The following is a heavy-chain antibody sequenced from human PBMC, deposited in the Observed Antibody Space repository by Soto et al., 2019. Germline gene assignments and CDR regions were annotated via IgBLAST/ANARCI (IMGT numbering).Heavy chain of an antibody. V-gene: IGHV3-33*01. D-gene: IGHD5-12*01. CDR1: GFTFSSYG. Sequence: QVQLVESGGGVVQPGRSLRLSCAASGFTFSSYGMHWVRQAPGKGLEWVAVIWYDGSNKYYADSVKGRFIISRDNSKNTLYLQMHSLRAEDTAVYYCARDQHSCYQIYYGMDVWGQGTTVTVSS. CDR3: ARDQHSCYQIYYGMDV. CDR2: IWYDGSNK. J-gene: IGHJ6*02.